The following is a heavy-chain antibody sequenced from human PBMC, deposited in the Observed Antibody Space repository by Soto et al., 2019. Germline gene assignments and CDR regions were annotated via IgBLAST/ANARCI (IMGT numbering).Heavy chain of an antibody. J-gene: IGHJ5*02. CDR1: GFTFSTYA. D-gene: IGHD1-26*01. CDR3: AKNQGVELVPLATVDWFDP. CDR2: ISGSGFKK. Sequence: GGSLRLSCAASGFTFSTYAMSWVRQAPGKGLEWVSAISGSGFKKYYADSVKGRFTISRDDSKSTVYLELNNLSAEDTAVYHCAKNQGVELVPLATVDWFDPWGQGSVVTVSS. V-gene: IGHV3-23*01.